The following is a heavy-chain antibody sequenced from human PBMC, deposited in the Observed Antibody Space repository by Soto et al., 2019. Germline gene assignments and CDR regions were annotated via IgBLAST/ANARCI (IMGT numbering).Heavy chain of an antibody. J-gene: IGHJ6*02. Sequence: SVKVSSKASGGTFSSYAISWVGQAPGQGLEWMGGIIPIFGTANYAQKFQGRVTMTTDTSTSTAYMELRSLRSDDTAVYYCARDLPTMDVWGQGTTVTVSS. V-gene: IGHV1-69*05. CDR3: ARDLPTMDV. CDR1: GGTFSSYA. CDR2: IIPIFGTA.